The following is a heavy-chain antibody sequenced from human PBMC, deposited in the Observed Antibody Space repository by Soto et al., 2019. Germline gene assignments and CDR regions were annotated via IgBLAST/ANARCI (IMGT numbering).Heavy chain of an antibody. CDR2: INAGNGNT. CDR3: AWVYCGYDFGPNYYGMDV. J-gene: IGHJ6*02. Sequence: QVQLVQSGAEVKKPGASVKVSCKASGYTFTSYAMHWVRQAPGQRLEWMGWINAGNGNTKYSQKFQGRVTITRDTSASTAYVELSSLRSEDTAVYYCAWVYCGYDFGPNYYGMDVWGQGTTVTVSS. CDR1: GYTFTSYA. V-gene: IGHV1-3*01. D-gene: IGHD5-12*01.